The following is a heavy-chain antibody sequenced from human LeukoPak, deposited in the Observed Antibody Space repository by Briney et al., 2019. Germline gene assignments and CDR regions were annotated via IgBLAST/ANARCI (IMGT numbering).Heavy chain of an antibody. CDR1: GGSISSGGYS. J-gene: IGHJ4*02. D-gene: IGHD3-3*01. Sequence: PSETLSLTCAVSGGSISSGGYSWSWLRQPPGKGLEWIVYIYHSGSTYYNPSLKSRVTISVDRSKNQFSLKLSSVTAAGTAVYYCARENQERFLEWLIDYWGQGTLVTVSS. V-gene: IGHV4-30-2*01. CDR2: IYHSGST. CDR3: ARENQERFLEWLIDY.